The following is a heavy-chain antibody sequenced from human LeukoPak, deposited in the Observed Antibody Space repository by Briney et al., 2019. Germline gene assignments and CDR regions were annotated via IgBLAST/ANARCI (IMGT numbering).Heavy chain of an antibody. CDR1: GFTFSSYW. D-gene: IGHD3-3*01. Sequence: GGSLRLSCAASGFTFSSYWMSWVRQAPGKGLEWVANIRQDGNEKYYVDSVKGRLIISRDNAKNSLYLQINSLRAEDTAVYFCATSKLEWLFNFYYWGQGTLVTVSS. CDR3: ATSKLEWLFNFYY. CDR2: IRQDGNEK. V-gene: IGHV3-7*03. J-gene: IGHJ4*02.